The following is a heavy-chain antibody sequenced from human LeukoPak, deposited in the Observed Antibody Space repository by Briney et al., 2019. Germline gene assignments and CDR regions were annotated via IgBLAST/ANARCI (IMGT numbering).Heavy chain of an antibody. J-gene: IGHJ4*02. Sequence: SETLSLTCTVSSASITNYFWSWIRQPPGKGLEWIGYVYYSGTTDYSPSLKSRLTISADTSKNQFSLKLSSVTAADTAVYYCASHRRSHGSEYWGQGTLVTVSS. CDR2: VYYSGTT. CDR3: ASHRRSHGSEY. V-gene: IGHV4-59*01. D-gene: IGHD3-10*01. CDR1: SASITNYF.